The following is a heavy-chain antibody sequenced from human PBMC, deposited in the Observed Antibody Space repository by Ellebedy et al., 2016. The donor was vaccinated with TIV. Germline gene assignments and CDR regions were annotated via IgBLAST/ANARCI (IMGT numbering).Heavy chain of an antibody. V-gene: IGHV4-59*08. J-gene: IGHJ4*02. D-gene: IGHD6-13*01. Sequence: MPSETLSLTCTVSGGSISSYYWSWIRQPPGKGLEWIGYIYYSGSTNYNPSLKSRVTISVDTSKNQFSLKLSSVTAADTAVYYCARLRIAAAGDYFDYWGQGTLVTVSS. CDR3: ARLRIAAAGDYFDY. CDR1: GGSISSYY. CDR2: IYYSGST.